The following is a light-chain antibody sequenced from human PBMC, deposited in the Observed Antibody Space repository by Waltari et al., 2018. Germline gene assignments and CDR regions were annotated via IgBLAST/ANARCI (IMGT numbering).Light chain of an antibody. V-gene: IGLV2-14*01. Sequence: SALTQPASVSGSPGQSITISCTGTSSDVGGYNYVSWYQHHPGKAPKLIIYEFTNRPSGLPVRFSGSKSGNTASLPISGLQSEDEADYYCSSYRANSPVVFGGGTKLTVL. CDR3: SSYRANSPVV. CDR2: EFT. CDR1: SSDVGGYNY. J-gene: IGLJ2*01.